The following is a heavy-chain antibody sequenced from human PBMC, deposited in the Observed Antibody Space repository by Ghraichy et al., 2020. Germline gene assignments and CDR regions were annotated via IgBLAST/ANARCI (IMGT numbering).Heavy chain of an antibody. CDR2: INHSGST. Sequence: SQTLSLTCAVYGGSFSGYYWSWIRQPPGKGLEWIGEINHSGSTNYNPSLKSRVTISVDTSKNQFSLKLSSVTAADTAVYYCARGSGGSYEADDYWGQGTLVTVSS. D-gene: IGHD1-26*01. CDR1: GGSFSGYY. CDR3: ARGSGGSYEADDY. V-gene: IGHV4-34*01. J-gene: IGHJ4*02.